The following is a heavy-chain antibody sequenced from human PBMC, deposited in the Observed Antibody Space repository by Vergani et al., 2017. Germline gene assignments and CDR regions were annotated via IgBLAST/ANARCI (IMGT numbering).Heavy chain of an antibody. CDR1: GYTFSNYY. Sequence: QVQVVQSGAEVKKSGASVKVSCKTSGYTFSNYYMHWVRQAPGQGLEWMGIINPSGGHTNYAQKFQGRVTMTRDTSTSTVYMELSSLRSEDTAKYHCARGDYGILTGYRYWGQGTLVTVSA. D-gene: IGHD3-9*01. V-gene: IGHV1-46*03. CDR3: ARGDYGILTGYRY. CDR2: INPSGGHT. J-gene: IGHJ4*02.